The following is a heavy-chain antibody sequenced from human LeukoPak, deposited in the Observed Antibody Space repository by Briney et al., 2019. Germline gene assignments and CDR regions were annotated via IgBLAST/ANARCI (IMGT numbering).Heavy chain of an antibody. CDR1: GFTFDDYG. J-gene: IGHJ6*02. V-gene: IGHV3-9*01. Sequence: GGSLRLSCAASGFTFDDYGMHWVRQAPGKGLEWVSGISYNSGTTDYADSVKGRFTISRDNAKNSLYMQMNSLRAEDAALYYCAKDMSPGIVAVGTNLYYNAMDVWGQGTTVTVSS. CDR2: ISYNSGTT. D-gene: IGHD6-13*01. CDR3: AKDMSPGIVAVGTNLYYNAMDV.